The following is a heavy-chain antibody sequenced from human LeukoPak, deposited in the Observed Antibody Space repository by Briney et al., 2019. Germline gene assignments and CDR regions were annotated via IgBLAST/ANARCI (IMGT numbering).Heavy chain of an antibody. V-gene: IGHV4-38-2*02. Sequence: PSETLSLTCTVSGYSISSGYYWGWIRQPPGKGLEWIGSIYHSGSTYYNPSLKSRVTISVDTSKNQFSLKLSSVTAADTAVYYCARGMIAAAGPFDYWGQGTLVTVSS. CDR1: GYSISSGYY. CDR2: IYHSGST. J-gene: IGHJ4*02. D-gene: IGHD6-13*01. CDR3: ARGMIAAAGPFDY.